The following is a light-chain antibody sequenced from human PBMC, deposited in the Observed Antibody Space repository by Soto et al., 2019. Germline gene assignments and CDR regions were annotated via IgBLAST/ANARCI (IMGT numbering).Light chain of an antibody. V-gene: IGKV1-27*01. CDR3: QKYDRAPFT. J-gene: IGKJ3*01. CDR2: GAS. CDR1: QGISNY. Sequence: DIQMTQSLSSLSAYLGDRVTITCRASQGISNYLAWYQQKPGRLPKLLLFGASTLQSGVPARFSGRGSGTLFTLTINGLLPEDVATYYCQKYDRAPFTFGPGTKVDFK.